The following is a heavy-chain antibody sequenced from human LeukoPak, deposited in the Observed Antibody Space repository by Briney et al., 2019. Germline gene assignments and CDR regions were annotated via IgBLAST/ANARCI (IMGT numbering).Heavy chain of an antibody. D-gene: IGHD5-24*01. CDR3: AAAPRLVEMAKNPYFDY. V-gene: IGHV4-59*01. CDR1: GGSISSYY. CDR2: IYYSGST. J-gene: IGHJ4*02. Sequence: SETLSLTCTVSGGSISSYYWSWIRQPPGKGLEWIGYIYYSGSTNYNPSLKSRVTISVDTSKNQFSLKLSSVTAADTAVYYCAAAPRLVEMAKNPYFDYWGQGTLVTVSS.